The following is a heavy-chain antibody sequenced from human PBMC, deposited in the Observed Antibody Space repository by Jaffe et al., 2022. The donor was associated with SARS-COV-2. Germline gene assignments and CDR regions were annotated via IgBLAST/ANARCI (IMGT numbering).Heavy chain of an antibody. J-gene: IGHJ6*02. CDR3: ARGDEWSGSYPPVYYYYYGMDV. CDR2: MNPNSGNT. Sequence: QVQLVQSGAEVKKPGASVKVSCKASGYTFTSYDINWVRQATGQGLEWMGWMNPNSGNTGYAQKFQGRVTMTRNTSISTAYMELSSLRSEDTAVYYCARGDEWSGSYPPVYYYYYGMDVWGQGTTVTVSS. CDR1: GYTFTSYD. D-gene: IGHD1-26*01. V-gene: IGHV1-8*01.